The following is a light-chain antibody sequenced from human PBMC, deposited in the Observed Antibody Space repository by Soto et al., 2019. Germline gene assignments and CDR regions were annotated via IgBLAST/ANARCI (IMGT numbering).Light chain of an antibody. CDR1: QSVSSN. J-gene: IGKJ1*01. V-gene: IGKV3-15*01. Sequence: ITQSQATLSVSPGGRPTLSCRASQSVSSNLAWYQQRPGQAPRLLIYAASTRAAGITPRFSGSGSGTEFTLTISSLLSEDFAVYYCQQYNNWPRTFGQGTKVDI. CDR2: AAS. CDR3: QQYNNWPRT.